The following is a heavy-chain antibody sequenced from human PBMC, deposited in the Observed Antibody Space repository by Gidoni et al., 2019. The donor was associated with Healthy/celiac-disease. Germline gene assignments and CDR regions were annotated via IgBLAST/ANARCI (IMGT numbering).Heavy chain of an antibody. D-gene: IGHD2-21*02. J-gene: IGHJ3*02. Sequence: EVQLVESGGGLVQPGRSLRLSCAASGFTFADYAMHWVRQAPGKGLEWVSGISWNSGSIGYADSVKGRFTISRDNAKNSLYLQMNSLRAEDTALYYCARSETVVVTAGAFDIWGQGTMVTVSS. CDR1: GFTFADYA. V-gene: IGHV3-9*01. CDR3: ARSETVVVTAGAFDI. CDR2: ISWNSGSI.